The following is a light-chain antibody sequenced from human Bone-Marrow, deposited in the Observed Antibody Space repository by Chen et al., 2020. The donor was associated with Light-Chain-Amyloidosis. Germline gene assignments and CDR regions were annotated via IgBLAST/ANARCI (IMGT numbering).Light chain of an antibody. CDR2: DDS. CDR1: NIGSTS. J-gene: IGLJ3*02. CDR3: QVWDRSSDRPV. Sequence: SYVLTQPSSVSVAPGQTAPICCGGNNIGSTSVHWYQQTPGQAPLLVVYDDSDRPSGIPERLSGSNSGNTATLTISRVEAGDEADYYCQVWDRSSDRPVFGGGTKLTVL. V-gene: IGLV3-21*02.